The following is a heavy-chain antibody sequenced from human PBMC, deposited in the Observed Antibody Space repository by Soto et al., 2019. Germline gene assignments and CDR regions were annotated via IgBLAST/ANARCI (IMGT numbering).Heavy chain of an antibody. D-gene: IGHD4-17*01. CDR2: NRSKANSYAR. V-gene: IGHV3-73*01. CDR1: GFTFSGSA. Sequence: EVQLVESGGGLVQPGGSLKLSCAASGFTFSGSAMHWVRQASGKGLEWVGRNRSKANSYARAYAASVKGRFTISRDDLNNRVYRQMYGLKSEDTAVYYWTRHGANYGCNAWGQGTLVTVSS. CDR3: TRHGANYGCNA. J-gene: IGHJ5*02.